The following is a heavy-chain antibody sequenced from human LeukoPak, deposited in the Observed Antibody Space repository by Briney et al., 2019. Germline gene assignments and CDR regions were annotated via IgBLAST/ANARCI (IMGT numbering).Heavy chain of an antibody. D-gene: IGHD6-19*01. V-gene: IGHV4-30-4*08. CDR2: IYYSGST. J-gene: IGHJ4*02. Sequence: ASETLSLTCTVSGGSISSGGYYWSWIRQHPGKGLEWIGYIYYSGSTYYNPSLKSRVTISVDTSKKQFSLRLSSVTAADTAVYYCARASSSGWQFDYWGQGTLVTVSS. CDR1: GGSISSGGYY. CDR3: ARASSSGWQFDY.